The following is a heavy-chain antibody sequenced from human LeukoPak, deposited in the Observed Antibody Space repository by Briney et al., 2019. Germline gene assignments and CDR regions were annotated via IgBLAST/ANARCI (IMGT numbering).Heavy chain of an antibody. V-gene: IGHV3-21*01. CDR1: GFTLSSYN. CDR2: ISSSSTYT. Sequence: GGSLRLSCAASGFTLSSYNMNWVRQAPGKGLEWVSSISSSSTYTDYADSVKGRFTISRDNAKNSLYLQMNSLRGEDTAVCYCARDRCGGDCFAFDIWGQGTMVTVSS. CDR3: ARDRCGGDCFAFDI. J-gene: IGHJ3*02. D-gene: IGHD2-21*02.